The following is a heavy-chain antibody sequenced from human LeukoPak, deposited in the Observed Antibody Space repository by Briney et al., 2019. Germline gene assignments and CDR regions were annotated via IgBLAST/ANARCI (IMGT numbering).Heavy chain of an antibody. CDR1: GFPFDTYG. J-gene: IGHJ4*02. D-gene: IGHD1-26*01. Sequence: GSSLRLSYAASGFPFDTYGMHWVRQAPGKGLEWVSVIWFDGSNKYYADSVKGRFTISRDNSKNMLFLQMSSLRVEDTCVYFCARASGSYDYWGQGTLVTVSS. CDR3: ARASGSYDY. V-gene: IGHV3-33*01. CDR2: IWFDGSNK.